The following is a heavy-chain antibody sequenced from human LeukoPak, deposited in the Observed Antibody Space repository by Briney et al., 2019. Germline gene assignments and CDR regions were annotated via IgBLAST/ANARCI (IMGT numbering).Heavy chain of an antibody. J-gene: IGHJ4*02. V-gene: IGHV5-51*01. Sequence: GESLQTPCKISGDRLTNNWIGWVRPGPRKGLGWVGLIYPGDSAPRYSPSFQGQVTFSVDASISAAYLQLSGLRASDTAIYYCVRYELTSSLDYWGQGTLVTVSS. CDR3: VRYELTSSLDY. CDR2: IYPGDSAP. D-gene: IGHD6-13*01. CDR1: GDRLTNNW.